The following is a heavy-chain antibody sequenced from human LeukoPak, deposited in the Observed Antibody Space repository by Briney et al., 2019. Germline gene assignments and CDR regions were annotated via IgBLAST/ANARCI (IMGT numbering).Heavy chain of an antibody. J-gene: IGHJ5*02. D-gene: IGHD6-13*01. Sequence: SSETLSLTCTVSGGSISSSSFYWGWIRQPPGKGLEWIGSIYYSGSTYYNPSLKSRVTMSVDTSKNQFSLKLSSVTAADTAVYYCARKGSSRRWFDPWGQGTLVTVSS. CDR3: ARKGSSRRWFDP. CDR1: GGSISSSSFY. CDR2: IYYSGST. V-gene: IGHV4-39*07.